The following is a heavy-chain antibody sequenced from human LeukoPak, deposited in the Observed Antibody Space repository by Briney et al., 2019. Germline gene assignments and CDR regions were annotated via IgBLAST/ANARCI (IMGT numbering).Heavy chain of an antibody. CDR2: ISGSGGST. Sequence: PGGSLRLSCAASGFTFSSYAMSWVRQAPGKGLEWVSAISGSGGSTYYADSVKGRFTISRDNSKNTLYLQMNSLKASDTAMYYCARLSTSDVETKTTVTTLYYYGMDVWGQGTTVTVSS. CDR3: ARLSTSDVETKTTVTTLYYYGMDV. V-gene: IGHV3-23*01. CDR1: GFTFSSYA. D-gene: IGHD4-17*01. J-gene: IGHJ6*02.